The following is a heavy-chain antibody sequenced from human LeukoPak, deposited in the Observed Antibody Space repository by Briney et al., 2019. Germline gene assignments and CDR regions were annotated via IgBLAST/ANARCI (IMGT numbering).Heavy chain of an antibody. J-gene: IGHJ4*02. D-gene: IGHD3-9*01. V-gene: IGHV1-2*02. CDR3: ASTNYDISLSYFDY. CDR1: GYTFTGYY. Sequence: ASVKVSCKASGYTFTGYYMHWERQAPEQGLEWMGWINPNSGGTNYAQKFQGRVTMTRDTSISTAYMELSRLRSDDTAVYYCASTNYDISLSYFDYWGQGTLDSVSS. CDR2: INPNSGGT.